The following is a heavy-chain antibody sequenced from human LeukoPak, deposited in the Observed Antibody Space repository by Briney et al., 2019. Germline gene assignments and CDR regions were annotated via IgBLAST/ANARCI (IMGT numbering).Heavy chain of an antibody. CDR3: ARRYSYGYNY. CDR2: IYPGDSDT. D-gene: IGHD5-18*01. V-gene: IGHV5-51*01. Sequence: PGASLQISGEGSGYIFTSYWIGGGRQLPGKGVEGMGIIYPGDSDTRYSPSFQGQVTISADKSISTAYLQWSSLKASDTAMYYCARRYSYGYNYWGQGTLVTVSS. J-gene: IGHJ4*02. CDR1: GYIFTSYW.